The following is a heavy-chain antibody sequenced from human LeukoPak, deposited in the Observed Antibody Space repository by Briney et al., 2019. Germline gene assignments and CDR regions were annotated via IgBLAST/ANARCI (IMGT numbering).Heavy chain of an antibody. CDR1: GDSVSGYY. D-gene: IGHD2-15*01. V-gene: IGHV4-59*02. J-gene: IGHJ4*02. Sequence: PSETLSLTCTVFGDSVSGYYLNWVRQPPGKGLEWIGHIYKIGTTNYNPSLKSRLTISADTSKNQFSLKLRSVTAADTAVYYCVIGVGWQPDYWGQGALVTVSS. CDR3: VIGVGWQPDY. CDR2: IYKIGTT.